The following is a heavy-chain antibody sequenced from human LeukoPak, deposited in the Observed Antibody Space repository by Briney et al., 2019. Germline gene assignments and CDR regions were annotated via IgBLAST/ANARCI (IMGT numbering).Heavy chain of an antibody. J-gene: IGHJ6*03. D-gene: IGHD2-2*02. CDR2: INHSGST. CDR3: ARGRGNRCSSTSCSTLGYYYYYMDV. Sequence: KPSETLSLTCAVYGGSFSGYYWSWIRQPPGKGLEWIGEINHSGSTNYNPSLKSRVTISVDTSKNQFSLKLSSVTAADTAVYYCARGRGNRCSSTSCSTLGYYYYYMDVWGKGTTVTVSS. CDR1: GGSFSGYY. V-gene: IGHV4-34*01.